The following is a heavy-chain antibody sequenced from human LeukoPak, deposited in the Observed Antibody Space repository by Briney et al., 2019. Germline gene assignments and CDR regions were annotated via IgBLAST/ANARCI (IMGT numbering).Heavy chain of an antibody. Sequence: SVKVSCKASGFTFLISTMQGVTHARAQRLECMRGIVFVWGNTKYAQNFQERVTFPRDMSTSTAYMELSSLRSEDTAVYYCAADLPGGAMFDPWGQRALFTVS. CDR1: GFTFLIST. V-gene: IGHV1-58*02. D-gene: IGHD3-16*01. J-gene: IGHJ5*02. CDR3: AADLPGGAMFDP. CDR2: IVFVWGNT.